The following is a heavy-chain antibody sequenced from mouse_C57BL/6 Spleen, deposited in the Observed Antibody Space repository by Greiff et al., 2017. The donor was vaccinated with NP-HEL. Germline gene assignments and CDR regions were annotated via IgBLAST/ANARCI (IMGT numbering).Heavy chain of an antibody. V-gene: IGHV1-22*01. D-gene: IGHD2-2*01. CDR2: INPNNGGT. CDR3: ARMWGYDAYYFDY. CDR1: GYTFTDYN. Sequence: EVQLQQSGPELVKPGASVKMSCKASGYTFTDYNMHWVKQSHGKSLEWIGYINPNNGGTSYNQKFKGKATLTVNKSSSTAYMELRSLTSEDSAVYYCARMWGYDAYYFDYWGQGTTLTVSS. J-gene: IGHJ2*01.